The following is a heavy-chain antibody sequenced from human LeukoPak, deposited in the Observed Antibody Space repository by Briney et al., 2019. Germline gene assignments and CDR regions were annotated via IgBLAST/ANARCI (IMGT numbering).Heavy chain of an antibody. V-gene: IGHV1-2*02. CDR3: ASEAEYSSSSGVIDY. D-gene: IGHD6-6*01. Sequence: ASVKVSRKASGYTFTSYDINWARQAPGQGLEWMGWINPNSGGTNYAQKFQGRVTMTRDTSISTAYMELSRLRSDDTAVYYCASEAEYSSSSGVIDYWGQGTLVTVSS. CDR1: GYTFTSYD. J-gene: IGHJ4*02. CDR2: INPNSGGT.